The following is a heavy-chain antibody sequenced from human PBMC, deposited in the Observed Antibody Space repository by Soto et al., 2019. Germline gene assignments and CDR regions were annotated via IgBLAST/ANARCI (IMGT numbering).Heavy chain of an antibody. Sequence: GGSLRLSCVASGFTFKNYDMSWIRQAPGKGLEWVSGISGSGGVTYYADSVKGRFTISRDNSKNTLYLQMNSLRAEDTAIYYCAKNRQFRSYYESAGHYDNWGQGTLVTVSS. D-gene: IGHD3-10*01. CDR3: AKNRQFRSYYESAGHYDN. CDR1: GFTFKNYD. CDR2: ISGSGGVT. J-gene: IGHJ4*02. V-gene: IGHV3-23*01.